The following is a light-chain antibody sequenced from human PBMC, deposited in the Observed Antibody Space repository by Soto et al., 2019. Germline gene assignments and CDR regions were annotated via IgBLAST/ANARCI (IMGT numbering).Light chain of an antibody. CDR3: QQTLSVPRT. CDR1: QTISSW. V-gene: IGKV1-5*03. J-gene: IGKJ1*01. Sequence: DIQMTQSPSTLSGSVGDRVTITCRASQTISSWLAWYQQKPGKAPKLLIYKASTLKSGVPSRFSGSTTGTDFTLTISSLQPEDCATYYCQQTLSVPRTFGLGTKVDIK. CDR2: KAS.